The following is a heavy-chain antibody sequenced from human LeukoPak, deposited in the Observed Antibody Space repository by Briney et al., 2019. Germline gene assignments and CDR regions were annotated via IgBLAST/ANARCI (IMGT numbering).Heavy chain of an antibody. CDR1: GYTFTGYY. Sequence: ASVKVSCKASGYTFTGYYMHWVRQAPGQGLEWMGWINPNSGGTNYAQKFQGRVTMTRDTSISTAYMELSRLRSDDTAVYYCARESGREEGWFDPWGQGTLVTVSP. J-gene: IGHJ5*02. D-gene: IGHD1-26*01. V-gene: IGHV1-2*02. CDR2: INPNSGGT. CDR3: ARESGREEGWFDP.